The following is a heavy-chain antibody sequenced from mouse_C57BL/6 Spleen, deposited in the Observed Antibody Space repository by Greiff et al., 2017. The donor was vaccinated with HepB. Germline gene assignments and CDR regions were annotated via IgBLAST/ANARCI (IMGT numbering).Heavy chain of an antibody. V-gene: IGHV1-53*01. CDR1: GYTFTSYW. Sequence: QVQLQQPGTELVKPGASVKLSCKASGYTFTSYWMHWVKQRPGQGLEWIGNINPSNGGTNYNEKFKGKATLTVDKSSSTAYMLLSSLTSEDSAVYFCARNGGQGYFDVWGTGTTVTVSS. D-gene: IGHD3-3*01. CDR2: INPSNGGT. J-gene: IGHJ1*03. CDR3: ARNGGQGYFDV.